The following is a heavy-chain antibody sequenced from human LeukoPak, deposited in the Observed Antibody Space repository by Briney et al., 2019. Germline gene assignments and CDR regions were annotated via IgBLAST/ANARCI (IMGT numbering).Heavy chain of an antibody. CDR2: INHSGST. V-gene: IGHV4-34*01. CDR1: GGSFSGYY. CDR3: ARYSSSYYFLDP. J-gene: IGHJ5*02. Sequence: PSETLSLTCAVYGGSFSGYYWSWIRQPPGKGLEWIGEINHSGSTNYNPSLKSRVTISVDTSKNQFSLKLTSVTAADTAVYYCARYSSSYYFLDPWGQGIPVTVSS. D-gene: IGHD6-13*01.